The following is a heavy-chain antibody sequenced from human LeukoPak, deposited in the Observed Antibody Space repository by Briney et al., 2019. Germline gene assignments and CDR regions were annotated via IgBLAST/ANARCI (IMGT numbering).Heavy chain of an antibody. V-gene: IGHV3-48*02. CDR1: GFTVSTYT. Sequence: PGGSLRLSCAASGFTVSTYTMNWVRQAPGKGPEWVSTVSDSSDVHYSDSVKGRFTISRDNARNSLYLQMNSLRDEDTAVYYCARDGLHTAHFDYWGQGTLVTVSS. CDR3: ARDGLHTAHFDY. J-gene: IGHJ4*02. CDR2: VSDSSDV. D-gene: IGHD5-18*01.